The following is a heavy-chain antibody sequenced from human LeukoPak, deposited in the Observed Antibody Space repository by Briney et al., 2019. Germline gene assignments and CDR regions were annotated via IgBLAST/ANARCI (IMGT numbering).Heavy chain of an antibody. CDR2: ISYDGSNK. V-gene: IGHV3-30*18. Sequence: GGSLRLSCAASGFTFSSYGMHWVRQAPSKGLEWVAVISYDGSNKYYADSVKGRFTISRDNSKNTLYLQMNSLRAEDTAVYYCAKDLYQLLYYFDYWGHGTLVTVSS. CDR1: GFTFSSYG. CDR3: AKDLYQLLYYFDY. J-gene: IGHJ4*01. D-gene: IGHD2-2*01.